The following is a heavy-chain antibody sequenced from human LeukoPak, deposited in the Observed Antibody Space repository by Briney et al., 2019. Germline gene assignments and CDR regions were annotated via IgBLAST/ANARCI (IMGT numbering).Heavy chain of an antibody. CDR1: GFTFSSSA. J-gene: IGHJ4*02. V-gene: IGHV3-23*01. CDR2: ISNNGGYT. Sequence: GGSLRLSCAASGFTFSSSAMSWVRQAPGKGLEWVSAISNNGGYTYYADSVQGRFTVSRDNAKNSLYLQMNGLRAEDTAVYYCARDRFDYVWGSYRRYYFDYWGQGTLVTVSS. CDR3: ARDRFDYVWGSYRRYYFDY. D-gene: IGHD3-16*02.